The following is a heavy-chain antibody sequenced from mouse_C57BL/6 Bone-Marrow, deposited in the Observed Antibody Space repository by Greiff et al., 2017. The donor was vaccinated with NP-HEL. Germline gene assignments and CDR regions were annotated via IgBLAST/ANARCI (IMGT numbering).Heavy chain of an antibody. CDR2: IHPNSGST. CDR3: ARNWDVDWYFDV. V-gene: IGHV1-64*01. D-gene: IGHD4-1*01. Sequence: QVQLQQSGAELVKPGASVKLSCKASGYTFTSYWMHWVKQRPGQGLEWIGMIHPNSGSTNYNEKFKSKATLTVDKSSSTAYMQLSSLTSEDSAVYYCARNWDVDWYFDVWGTGTTVTVSS. J-gene: IGHJ1*03. CDR1: GYTFTSYW.